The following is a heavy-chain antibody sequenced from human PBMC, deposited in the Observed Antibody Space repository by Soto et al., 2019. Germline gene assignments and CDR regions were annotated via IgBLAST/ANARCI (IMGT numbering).Heavy chain of an antibody. J-gene: IGHJ4*02. Sequence: ASVKVSCKASGYTFNTYFMHWVRQAPGQGLEWMGVINPSSGSTFYTQKFQGRFTVTRDTSTSTVYMYLSSLRSEDTAIYYCARGVTISAAGRGPYYWGQGTLVTVSS. CDR2: INPSSGST. D-gene: IGHD6-25*01. CDR1: GYTFNTYF. V-gene: IGHV1-46*02. CDR3: ARGVTISAAGRGPYY.